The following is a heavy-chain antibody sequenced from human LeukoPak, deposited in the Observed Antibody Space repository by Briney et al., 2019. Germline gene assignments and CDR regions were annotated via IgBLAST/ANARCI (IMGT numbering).Heavy chain of an antibody. Sequence: PSETLSLTCTVSGGSISSSSYYWGWIRQPPGKGLEWIGSIYYSGSTYYNPSLQSRLTISLDTSKNQFSLKLSSVTAADTAFYYCAGPEVHETSGWYARGLSWYFDLWGRGTLVTVSS. CDR2: IYYSGST. V-gene: IGHV4-39*01. CDR1: GGSISSSSYY. CDR3: AGPEVHETSGWYARGLSWYFDL. D-gene: IGHD6-19*01. J-gene: IGHJ2*01.